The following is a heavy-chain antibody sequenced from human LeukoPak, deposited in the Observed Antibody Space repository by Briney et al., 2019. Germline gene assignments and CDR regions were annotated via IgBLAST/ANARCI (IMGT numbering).Heavy chain of an antibody. CDR1: GFTFSSYS. J-gene: IGHJ5*02. CDR3: ARGFDAYYDFWSGYYFNWFDP. CDR2: ISSSSSYI. V-gene: IGHV3-21*01. D-gene: IGHD3-3*01. Sequence: PGGSLRLSCAASGFTFSSYSMNWVRQAPGKGLEWVSSISSSSSYIYYADSVKGRFTISRDNAKNSLYLQMSSLRAEDTAVYYCARGFDAYYDFWSGYYFNWFDPWGQGTLVTVSS.